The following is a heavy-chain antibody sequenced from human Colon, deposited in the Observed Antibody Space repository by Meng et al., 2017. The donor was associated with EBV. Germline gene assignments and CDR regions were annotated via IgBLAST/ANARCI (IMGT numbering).Heavy chain of an antibody. Sequence: VPGPVWVAAPGPSSPTVAAPGGSMGRRNYSWSWIRQPPGQGLKWIAYIPHSGSAYYNPSLKSRVSISVDTSKSQFSLNLNSMTAADTAVYYCASFDHIPRRNYFDYWGQGTLVTVSS. D-gene: IGHD2-21*01. V-gene: IGHV4-30-4*01. CDR2: IPHSGSA. J-gene: IGHJ4*02. CDR1: GGSMGRRNYS. CDR3: ASFDHIPRRNYFDY.